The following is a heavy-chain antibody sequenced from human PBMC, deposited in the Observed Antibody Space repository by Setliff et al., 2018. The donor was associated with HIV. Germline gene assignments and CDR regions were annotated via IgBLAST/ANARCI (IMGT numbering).Heavy chain of an antibody. CDR1: GGSFSDYH. J-gene: IGHJ4*02. V-gene: IGHV4-34*01. CDR2: VSDSGTT. Sequence: SETLSLTCGVSGGSFSDYHWTWIRQSPGKGLEWIGEVSDSGTTNYNPSLKGRVTISVDTSKNQFSLKLSSVTAADTAVYYCARVRGSSYFGTFDYWGQGALVTVSS. D-gene: IGHD1-26*01. CDR3: ARVRGSSYFGTFDY.